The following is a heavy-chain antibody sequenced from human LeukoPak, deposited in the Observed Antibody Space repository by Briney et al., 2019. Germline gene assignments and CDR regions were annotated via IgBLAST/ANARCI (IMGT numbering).Heavy chain of an antibody. CDR3: ARDPGHVSGSYIRDY. V-gene: IGHV3-48*01. CDR2: ISSSSSTI. Sequence: PGGSLRLSCAASGFTFSSYGMNWVRQAPGKGLEWVSYISSSSSTIYYADSVKGRFTISRDNAKNSLYLQMNGLRAEDTAVYYCARDPGHVSGSYIRDYWGQGTLVTVSS. D-gene: IGHD1-26*01. CDR1: GFTFSSYG. J-gene: IGHJ4*02.